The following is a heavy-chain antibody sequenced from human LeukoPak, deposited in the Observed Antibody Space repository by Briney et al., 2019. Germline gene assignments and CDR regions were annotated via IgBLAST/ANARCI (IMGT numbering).Heavy chain of an antibody. V-gene: IGHV3-48*01. D-gene: IGHD2-21*01. Sequence: GGSLRLSCAASGFTFSSYSMNWVRQAPGKGLEWVSYISSSSSTIYYADSVKGRFTISRDNAKNSLYLQMNSLRAEDTAVYYCARDLFGPLDYRGQGTLVTVSS. CDR3: ARDLFGPLDY. CDR1: GFTFSSYS. CDR2: ISSSSSTI. J-gene: IGHJ4*02.